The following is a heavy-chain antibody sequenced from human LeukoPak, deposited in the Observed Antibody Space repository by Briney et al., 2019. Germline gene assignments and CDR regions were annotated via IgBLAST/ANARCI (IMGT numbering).Heavy chain of an antibody. Sequence: PSETLPLTCTVSGGSISSGDYYWSWIRQPPGKGLEWIGYIYYSGSTYYNPSLKSRVTISVDTSKNQFSLKLSSVTAADTAVYYCARRISDYYDSSGFDYWGQGTLVTVSS. CDR2: IYYSGST. CDR1: GGSISSGDYY. J-gene: IGHJ4*02. V-gene: IGHV4-30-4*01. D-gene: IGHD3-22*01. CDR3: ARRISDYYDSSGFDY.